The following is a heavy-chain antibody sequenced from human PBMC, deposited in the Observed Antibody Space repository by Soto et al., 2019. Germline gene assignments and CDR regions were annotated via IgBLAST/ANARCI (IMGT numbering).Heavy chain of an antibody. CDR1: GFTFSSYA. V-gene: IGHV3-30-3*01. CDR3: ARVGSCGSCDY. Sequence: QVQLVESGGGVVQPGRSLRLSCAASGFTFSSYAMHWVRQAPGKGLEWVAVISYDGSNKYYADSVKGRFTISRDNSKNPLYLQMNSLRAEDTAVYYCARVGSCGSCDYWGQGTLVTVSS. J-gene: IGHJ4*02. D-gene: IGHD1-26*01. CDR2: ISYDGSNK.